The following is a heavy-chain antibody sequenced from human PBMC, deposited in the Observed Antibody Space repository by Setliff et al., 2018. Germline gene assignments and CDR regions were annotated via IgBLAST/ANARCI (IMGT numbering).Heavy chain of an antibody. D-gene: IGHD2-8*01. CDR3: SRLVRYCTKTSCQGASGAEL. CDR1: GYTFTSYG. Sequence: GASVKVSCKASGYTFTSYGITWVRQAPGQGLEWMGWISTYTGNTNYAQKAQGRVSMTTDTSTNTAYMELRSLTSDDTAVYYCSRLVRYCTKTSCQGASGAELWGQGTLVTVSS. CDR2: ISTYTGNT. V-gene: IGHV1-18*01. J-gene: IGHJ4*02.